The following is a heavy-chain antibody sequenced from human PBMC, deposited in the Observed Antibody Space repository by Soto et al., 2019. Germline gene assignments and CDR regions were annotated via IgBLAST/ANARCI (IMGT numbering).Heavy chain of an antibody. CDR3: ARSRTTVVTLDY. V-gene: IGHV4-39*01. CDR1: GGSISSSSYY. D-gene: IGHD4-17*01. CDR2: IYYSGST. J-gene: IGHJ4*02. Sequence: QLQLQESGPGLVKPSETLSLTCTVSGGSISSSSYYWGWIRQPPGKGLEWIGSIYYSGSTYYNPSLTSRVTISVDTSKNQFSLKLSSVTAADTAVYYCARSRTTVVTLDYWGQGTLVTVSS.